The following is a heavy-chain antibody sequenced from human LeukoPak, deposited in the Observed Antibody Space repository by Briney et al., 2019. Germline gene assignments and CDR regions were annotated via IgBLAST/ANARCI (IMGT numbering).Heavy chain of an antibody. Sequence: ASVKVSCKASGYTFTSYYMHWVRQAPGQGLEWMGIINPSGGSTSYAQKLQGRVTMTTDTSTSTAYMELRSLRSDDTAVYYCARTYYYDSSGYHYFDYWGQGTLVTVSS. D-gene: IGHD3-22*01. V-gene: IGHV1-46*01. CDR1: GYTFTSYY. CDR2: INPSGGST. CDR3: ARTYYYDSSGYHYFDY. J-gene: IGHJ4*02.